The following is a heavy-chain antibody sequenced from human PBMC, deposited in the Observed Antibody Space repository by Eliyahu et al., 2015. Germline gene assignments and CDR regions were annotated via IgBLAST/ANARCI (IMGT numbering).Heavy chain of an antibody. J-gene: IGHJ4*02. Sequence: EVQLVQSGAEVKKPGESLKISCKGSGYTFTSFWIGWVRQMPGKGLEWMGMIYGRDSDTRYSPSFQGQVTISADKSINTAYLQWSSLKASDTATYYCVRHVGHDFDYWGQGTLVTVSS. V-gene: IGHV5-51*01. D-gene: IGHD3-10*01. CDR2: IYGRDSDT. CDR3: VRHVGHDFDY. CDR1: GYTFTSFW.